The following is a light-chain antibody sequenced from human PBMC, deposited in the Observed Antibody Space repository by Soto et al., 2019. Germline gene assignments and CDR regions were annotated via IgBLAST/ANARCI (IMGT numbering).Light chain of an antibody. V-gene: IGLV2-8*01. CDR3: SSYPGSNMFV. CDR1: SIDICAYIS. J-gene: IGLJ1*01. CDR2: EVS. Sequence: QSVLTQPRSVSGSPGQSVTISCPGTSIDICAYISVSWYQQHPGKAPRLMISEVSRWPSGVPERFSGSKSGNTGSLTVSGIQFDEEAQYYCSSYPGSNMFVFGTGTK.